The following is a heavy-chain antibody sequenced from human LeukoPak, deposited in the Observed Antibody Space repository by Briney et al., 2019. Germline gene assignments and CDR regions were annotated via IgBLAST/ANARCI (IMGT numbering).Heavy chain of an antibody. CDR2: ISNSGST. Sequence: PSETLSLTCTVSGGSITGHYWSWIRQPPGKGLQWIGYISNSGSTTYNPSLKSRVTISVDASKNQFSLRLTSVIAADTAVYYCARGRRDMATINLFDFWGQGTLVTLSS. V-gene: IGHV4-59*11. J-gene: IGHJ4*02. CDR1: GGSITGHY. CDR3: ARGRRDMATINLFDF. D-gene: IGHD5-24*01.